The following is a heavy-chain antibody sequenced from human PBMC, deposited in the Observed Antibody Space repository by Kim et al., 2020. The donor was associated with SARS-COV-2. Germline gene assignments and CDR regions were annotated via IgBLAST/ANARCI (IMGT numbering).Heavy chain of an antibody. D-gene: IGHD3-22*01. V-gene: IGHV3-74*01. CDR3: ARRAVVSSGTYYFDY. J-gene: IGHJ4*02. Sequence: AASVKGRFTISRDNAKNTLYLQVNSLRAKDTSLYYCARRAVVSSGTYYFDYWGQGTLVTVSS.